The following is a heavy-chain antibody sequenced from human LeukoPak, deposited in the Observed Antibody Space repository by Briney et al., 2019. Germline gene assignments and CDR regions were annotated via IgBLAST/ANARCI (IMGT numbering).Heavy chain of an antibody. D-gene: IGHD3-3*01. CDR2: IKQDGSEK. V-gene: IGHV3-7*03. CDR3: ARGQNYDFWSGYSFDY. CDR1: GFTFSSYW. J-gene: IGHJ4*02. Sequence: GRSLRLSCAASGFTFSSYWMSWVRQAPGKGLEWVANIKQDGSEKYYVDSVKGRFTISRDNAKNSLYLQMNSLRAEDTAVYYCARGQNYDFWSGYSFDYWGQGTLVTVSS.